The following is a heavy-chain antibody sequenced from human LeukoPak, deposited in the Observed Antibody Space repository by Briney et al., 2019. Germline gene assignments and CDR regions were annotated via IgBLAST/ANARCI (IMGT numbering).Heavy chain of an antibody. CDR3: ARVSEQLATS. CDR1: GGSISSYY. D-gene: IGHD5-12*01. CDR2: IYYSGST. V-gene: IGHV4-59*01. J-gene: IGHJ4*02. Sequence: PSETLSLTCTVSGGSISSYYWSWIRQPPGKGLEWIGYIYYSGSTNYNPSLKSRVTISVDTSKSQFSLKLSSVTAADTAVYYCARVSEQLATSWGQGTLVTVSS.